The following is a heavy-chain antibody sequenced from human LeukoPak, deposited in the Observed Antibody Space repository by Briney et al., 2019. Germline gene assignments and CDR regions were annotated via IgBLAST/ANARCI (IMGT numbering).Heavy chain of an antibody. V-gene: IGHV3-23*01. CDR1: GFTFSNAW. J-gene: IGHJ4*02. D-gene: IGHD2-15*01. Sequence: GGSLRLSCAASGFTFSNAWMNWVRQAPGKGLEWVSAISNNGGYTYYADSVQGRFTISRDNSKSTLCLQMNSLRAEDTAVYYCAKQLGYCSDGSCYFPYWGQGTLVTVSS. CDR3: AKQLGYCSDGSCYFPY. CDR2: ISNNGGYT.